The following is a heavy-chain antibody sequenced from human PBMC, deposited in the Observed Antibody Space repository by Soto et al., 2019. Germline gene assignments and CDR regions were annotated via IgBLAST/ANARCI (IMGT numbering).Heavy chain of an antibody. CDR1: GFTVSSNY. J-gene: IGHJ4*02. D-gene: IGHD2-21*01. Sequence: EVQLVETGGGLIQPGGSLRLSCAASGFTVSSNYMSWVRQAPGKGLEWVSVIYSGGSTYYADSVKGRFTITRDNTKNTLYLQMNSLRAEDTAVYYCASALGLKGGNFFDYWGQGTLVTVSS. CDR2: IYSGGST. V-gene: IGHV3-53*02. CDR3: ASALGLKGGNFFDY.